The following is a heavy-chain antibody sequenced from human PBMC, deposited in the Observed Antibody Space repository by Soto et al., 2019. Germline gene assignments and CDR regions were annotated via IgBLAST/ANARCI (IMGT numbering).Heavy chain of an antibody. J-gene: IGHJ6*02. CDR3: AGGDIAARPPYYYYGMDV. CDR2: TSSSGSTI. V-gene: IGHV3-48*03. Sequence: EVQLVESGGGLVQPGGSLRLSCAASGFTFSSYEMNWVRQAPGKGLEWVSYTSSSGSTIYYADSVKGRFTISRDNAKNPLYLQMSSLRAEDTAVYYCAGGDIAARPPYYYYGMDVWGQGSTVTVSS. CDR1: GFTFSSYE. D-gene: IGHD6-6*01.